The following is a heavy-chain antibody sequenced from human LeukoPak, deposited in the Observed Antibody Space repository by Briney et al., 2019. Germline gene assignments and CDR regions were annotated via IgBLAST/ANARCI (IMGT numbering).Heavy chain of an antibody. V-gene: IGHV4-4*07. CDR1: GGSISSYY. CDR2: IYSSGST. Sequence: SETLSLTCTVSGGSISSYYWSWTRQPAGKGLEWIGRIYSSGSTNYNPSLKSRVTMSVDTSKNQFSLKLSSVTAADTAVYYCARSYGSGSYPWFDPWGQGTLVTVSS. CDR3: ARSYGSGSYPWFDP. J-gene: IGHJ5*02. D-gene: IGHD3-10*01.